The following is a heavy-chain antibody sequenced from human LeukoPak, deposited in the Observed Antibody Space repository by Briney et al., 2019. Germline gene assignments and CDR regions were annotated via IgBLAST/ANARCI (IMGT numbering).Heavy chain of an antibody. V-gene: IGHV4-59*08. J-gene: IGHJ4*02. CDR3: ARHVPNVWSGYYIDY. D-gene: IGHD3-3*01. CDR1: GGSISSYY. Sequence: PSETLSLTCTVSGGSISSYYWSWIRQPPGKGLEWIGYIYYSGSTNYNPSLKSRVTISVDTSKNQFSLKLSSVTAADTAVYYCARHVPNVWSGYYIDYWGQGTLVTVSS. CDR2: IYYSGST.